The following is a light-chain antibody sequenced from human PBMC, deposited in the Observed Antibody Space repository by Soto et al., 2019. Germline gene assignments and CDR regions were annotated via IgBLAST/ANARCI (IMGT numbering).Light chain of an antibody. CDR2: GAS. CDR3: QQYGSSPYT. CDR1: QSVSSSY. Sequence: EIVLTQSPGTLSLSPGERATLSFRASQSVSSSYLAWYQQKPGQAPRLLIYGASSRATGIPDRFSGSGSGPDFTLTISRLEPEDFAVYYCQQYGSSPYTFGQGTKLEIK. J-gene: IGKJ2*01. V-gene: IGKV3-20*01.